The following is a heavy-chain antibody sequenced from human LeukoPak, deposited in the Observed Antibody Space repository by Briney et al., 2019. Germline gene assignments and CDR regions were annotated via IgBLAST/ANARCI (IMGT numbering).Heavy chain of an antibody. V-gene: IGHV4-30-4*01. CDR3: ARDGTRGYSYAYAFDY. Sequence: KASQTLSLTCTVSGGSISSGDYYWSWIRQPPGKGLGWIGNIYYSGSTYYNPSLKSRVTISVDTSKNQFSLKLSSVTAADTAVYYCARDGTRGYSYAYAFDYWGQGTLVTVSS. CDR2: IYYSGST. D-gene: IGHD5-18*01. CDR1: GGSISSGDYY. J-gene: IGHJ4*02.